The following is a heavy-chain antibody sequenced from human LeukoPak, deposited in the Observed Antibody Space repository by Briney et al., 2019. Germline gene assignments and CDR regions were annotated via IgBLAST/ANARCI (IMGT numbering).Heavy chain of an antibody. J-gene: IGHJ3*01. CDR1: GFTFSYYW. V-gene: IGHV3-7*01. CDR2: IKQDGSEK. D-gene: IGHD1-1*01. CDR3: VRDNDRYSFDV. Sequence: PGGSLRLSCAASGFTFSYYWMSWVRQAPGKGLEWVANIKQDGSEKYYVDSVKGRFTISRDDAKNSLFLQMNSLRAEDTAVYFCVRDNDRYSFDVWGQGTKVTVSS.